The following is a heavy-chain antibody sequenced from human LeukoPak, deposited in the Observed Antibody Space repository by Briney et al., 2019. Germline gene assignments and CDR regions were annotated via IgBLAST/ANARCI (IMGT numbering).Heavy chain of an antibody. Sequence: SETLSLTCTVSGDSINSSSYYWGWIRQPPGKGLEWIGSIYYSGSTYYNPSLKSRVTISVDTSKNQFSLRLSSVTAADTAVYYCATYSSGWPNPADLDYWGQGTLVTVSS. CDR3: ATYSSGWPNPADLDY. J-gene: IGHJ4*02. CDR2: IYYSGST. D-gene: IGHD6-19*01. CDR1: GDSINSSSYY. V-gene: IGHV4-39*07.